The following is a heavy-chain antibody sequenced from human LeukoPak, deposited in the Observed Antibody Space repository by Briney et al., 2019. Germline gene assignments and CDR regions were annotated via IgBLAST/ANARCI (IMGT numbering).Heavy chain of an antibody. V-gene: IGHV4-38-2*01. J-gene: IGHJ3*02. D-gene: IGHD3-22*01. CDR1: GYSISSGYY. CDR3: ARHSGPLYDSSGYYSDDAFDI. Sequence: PSETLSLTCAVSGYSISSGYYWGWIRQPPGKGLEWIGSIYHSGSTYYNPSLKSRVTISVDTSKNQFSLKLSSVTAADTAVYYCARHSGPLYDSSGYYSDDAFDIWGQGTMITVSS. CDR2: IYHSGST.